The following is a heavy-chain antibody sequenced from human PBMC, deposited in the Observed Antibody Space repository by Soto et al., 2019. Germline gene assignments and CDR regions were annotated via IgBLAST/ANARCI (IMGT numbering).Heavy chain of an antibody. J-gene: IGHJ6*02. CDR1: GYTFTSYY. Sequence: ASVKVSCKASGYTFTSYYMHWVRQAPGQGLEWMGIINPSGGSTSYAQKFQGRVTMTRDTSTSTVYMELSSLRSEDTAVYYCAGPDMYYYDSSGPSGGYYYGMDVWGQGTTVTVCS. CDR2: INPSGGST. CDR3: AGPDMYYYDSSGPSGGYYYGMDV. D-gene: IGHD3-22*01. V-gene: IGHV1-46*01.